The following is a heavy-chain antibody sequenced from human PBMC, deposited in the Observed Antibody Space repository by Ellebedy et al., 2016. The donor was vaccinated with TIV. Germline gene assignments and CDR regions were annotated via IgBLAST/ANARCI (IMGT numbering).Heavy chain of an antibody. CDR3: ARELAYYSNNGYYYLSGFDV. V-gene: IGHV4-38-2*02. Sequence: MPSETLSLTCTVSDYSISSGYFWGWIRPPPGKGREWIGSIHHSGTNYYNPSLKSRLTISVDTSKNQFSLNLSSVTAIDTAVYYCARELAYYSNNGYYYLSGFDVWGRGTMVTVSS. J-gene: IGHJ3*01. CDR1: DYSISSGYF. D-gene: IGHD3-22*01. CDR2: IHHSGTN.